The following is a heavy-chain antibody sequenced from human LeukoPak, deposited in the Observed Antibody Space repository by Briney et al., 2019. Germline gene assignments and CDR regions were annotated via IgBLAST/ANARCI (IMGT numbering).Heavy chain of an antibody. CDR1: GYTFTSNY. J-gene: IGHJ4*02. CDR3: ARMEMDPTMVTNYFDY. V-gene: IGHV1-46*01. D-gene: IGHD5-18*01. CDR2: IHPSGGGT. Sequence: ASVKVSCKASGYTFTSNYIHWVRQAPGQGLEWMGVIHPSGGGTNYAPKFQGRVTMTRDTSTTTVFMELSSLTSEDTAIYYCARMEMDPTMVTNYFDYWGQGTLVTVYS.